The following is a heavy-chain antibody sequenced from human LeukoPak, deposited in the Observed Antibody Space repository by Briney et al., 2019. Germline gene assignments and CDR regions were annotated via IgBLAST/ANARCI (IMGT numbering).Heavy chain of an antibody. CDR1: GVTLSNYA. D-gene: IGHD5-24*01. Sequence: GGSLRLSCVASGVTLSNYAMSWARQAPGKGLEWVANIKQDGSKKSYVDSVKGRFTISRDNAKNSLYLQMNSLRAEDTAIYYCTRVGYIDEGIDYWGQGTLVTVSS. J-gene: IGHJ4*02. CDR2: IKQDGSKK. V-gene: IGHV3-7*04. CDR3: TRVGYIDEGIDY.